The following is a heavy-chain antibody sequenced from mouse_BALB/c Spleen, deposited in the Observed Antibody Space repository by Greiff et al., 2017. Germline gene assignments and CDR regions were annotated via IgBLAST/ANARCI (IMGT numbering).Heavy chain of an antibody. Sequence: EVQVVESGGGLVQPGGSLKLSCAASGFTFSSYAMSWVRQSPEKRLEWVAEISSGGSYTYYPDTVTGRFTISRDNAKNTLYLEMSSLRSEDTAMYYCARDTMRYAMDYWGQGTSVTVSS. D-gene: IGHD2-4*01. J-gene: IGHJ4*01. CDR3: ARDTMRYAMDY. CDR1: GFTFSSYA. V-gene: IGHV5-9-4*01. CDR2: ISSGGSYT.